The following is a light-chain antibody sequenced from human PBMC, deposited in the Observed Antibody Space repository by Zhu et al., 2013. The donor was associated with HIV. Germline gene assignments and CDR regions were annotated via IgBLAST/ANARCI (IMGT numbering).Light chain of an antibody. CDR1: QNVSSSY. Sequence: DIVLTQSPGTLSLSPGERATLSCRASQNVSSSYFAWYQQMPGQAPRLLIYGASSRATGIPDRFSGSGSGTDFKLTISRLEPEDFAVYYCQQYGRSPRTFGQGTKLEIK. V-gene: IGKV3-20*01. CDR3: QQYGRSPRT. CDR2: GAS. J-gene: IGKJ2*01.